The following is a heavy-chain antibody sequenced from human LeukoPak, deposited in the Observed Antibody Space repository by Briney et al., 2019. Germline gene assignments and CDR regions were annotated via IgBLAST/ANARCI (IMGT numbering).Heavy chain of an antibody. CDR1: GYTFTGYY. D-gene: IGHD1-26*01. CDR3: AREVGATHSWFDP. V-gene: IGHV1-2*02. Sequence: ASVKVSCKASGYTFTGYYMHWARQAPGQGLEWMGWINPNSGGTNYAQKFQGRVTMTRDTSISTAYMELSRLRSDDTAVYYCAREVGATHSWFDPWGQGTLVTVSS. J-gene: IGHJ5*02. CDR2: INPNSGGT.